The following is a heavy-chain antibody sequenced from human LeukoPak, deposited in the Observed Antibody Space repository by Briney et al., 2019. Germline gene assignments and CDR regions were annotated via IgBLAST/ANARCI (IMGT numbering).Heavy chain of an antibody. CDR3: ARGGGSSSSAEDY. J-gene: IGHJ4*02. CDR2: INHSGST. D-gene: IGHD6-6*01. CDR1: GGSFSGYY. Sequence: SETLSLTCAVYGGSFSGYYWSWIRQPPGKGLEWIGEINHSGSTNYNPSLKSRVTISVDTSKNQFSLKLSSVTAADTAVYYCARGGGSSSSAEDYWGQGTLVTVSS. V-gene: IGHV4-34*01.